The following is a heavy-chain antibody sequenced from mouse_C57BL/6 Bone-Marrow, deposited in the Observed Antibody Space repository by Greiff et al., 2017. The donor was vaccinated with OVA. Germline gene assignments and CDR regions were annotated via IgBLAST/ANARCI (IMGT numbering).Heavy chain of an antibody. J-gene: IGHJ4*01. D-gene: IGHD4-1*01. CDR1: GFSLTSYG. CDR3: ARNWDFYYAMDY. CDR2: IWSDGST. V-gene: IGHV2-6*02. Sequence: QVQLQQSGPGLVAPSQSLSITCTVSGFSLTSYGVHWVRQPPGKGLEWLVVIWSDGSTTYNSALKSRLSISKDNSKSQVFLKMNSLQTDDTAMYYCARNWDFYYAMDYWGQGTSVTVSS.